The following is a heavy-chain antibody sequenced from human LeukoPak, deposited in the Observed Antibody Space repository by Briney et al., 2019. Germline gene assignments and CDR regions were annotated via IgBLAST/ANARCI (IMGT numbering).Heavy chain of an antibody. D-gene: IGHD3-10*01. Sequence: PGGSLRLSCVASGFSFTTHAMGWVRQAPGKGLEWVSHISGSGGSTKYSGSVKGRFTISRDNSKNTLYLQINSLRADDTAVYYCAKAVLLWFGAEDVWGQGTTVTVSS. CDR1: GFSFTTHA. J-gene: IGHJ6*02. V-gene: IGHV3-23*01. CDR3: AKAVLLWFGAEDV. CDR2: ISGSGGST.